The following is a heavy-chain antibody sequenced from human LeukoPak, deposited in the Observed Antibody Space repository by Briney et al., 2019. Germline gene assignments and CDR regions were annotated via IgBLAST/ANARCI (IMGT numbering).Heavy chain of an antibody. V-gene: IGHV3-23*01. CDR1: GFTFSRYA. CDR3: AKGAPVNWFDP. Sequence: PGGSLRLSCAASGFTFSRYAMSWVRQAPGKGLEWVSGMSGSGESPYYADSVKGRFTISRDNSKNTLYLQMNSLRAEDTAVYYCAKGAPVNWFDPWGQGTLVTVSS. CDR2: MSGSGESP. J-gene: IGHJ5*02.